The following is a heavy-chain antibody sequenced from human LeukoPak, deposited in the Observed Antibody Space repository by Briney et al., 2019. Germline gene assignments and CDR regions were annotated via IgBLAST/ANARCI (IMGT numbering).Heavy chain of an antibody. V-gene: IGHV3-21*01. CDR1: GFTFSSYS. Sequence: GGSLRLSCAASGFTFSSYSMNWVRQAPGKGLEWVSSISSSSSYIYYADSVKGRFTISRDNAKNSLYLQMNSLRAEDTAVYYCARDDIPYYDSWSGYSTNSALFDYWGQGTLVTVSS. CDR3: ARDDIPYYDSWSGYSTNSALFDY. J-gene: IGHJ4*02. CDR2: ISSSSSYI. D-gene: IGHD3-3*01.